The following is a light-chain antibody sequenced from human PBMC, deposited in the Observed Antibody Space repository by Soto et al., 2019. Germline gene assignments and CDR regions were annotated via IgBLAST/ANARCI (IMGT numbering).Light chain of an antibody. Sequence: EIVLTQSQGTLSLSKGERDTLSCRASQSVSNTYLAWYQQKPGQAPRLLIYGASNRATGIPDRFSGSVSGTDFNLTISSLEAEDSAVYYCQRRHMWTITFGQGTRLEIK. CDR3: QRRHMWTIT. J-gene: IGKJ5*01. CDR1: QSVSNTY. CDR2: GAS. V-gene: IGKV3D-20*02.